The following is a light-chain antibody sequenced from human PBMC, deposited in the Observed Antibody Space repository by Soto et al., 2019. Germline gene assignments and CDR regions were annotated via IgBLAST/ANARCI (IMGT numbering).Light chain of an antibody. J-gene: IGLJ1*01. CDR3: SSHTSGNTRV. CDR2: EVT. CDR1: SSDVGGYDY. Sequence: QSALTQPASVSGSPGQSIAISCTGTSSDVGGYDYVSWYQQHPDKAPKLMIYEVTKRPSGVSNRFSGSKSGNTASLTISGLKPEDEADYYCSSHTSGNTRVFGSGTKVTVL. V-gene: IGLV2-14*01.